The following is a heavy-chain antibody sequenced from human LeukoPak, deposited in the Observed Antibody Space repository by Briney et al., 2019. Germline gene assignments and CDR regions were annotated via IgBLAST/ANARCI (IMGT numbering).Heavy chain of an antibody. V-gene: IGHV4-34*01. CDR3: ARAPGYSSGWYGARGTSRYFDY. CDR1: GGSFSGYY. J-gene: IGHJ4*02. CDR2: INHSGST. Sequence: SETLSLTCAVYGGSFSGYYWSWIRQPPGKGLEWIGEINHSGSTNYNPSLKSRVTISVDTSKNQFSLKLSSVTAADTAVYYCARAPGYSSGWYGARGTSRYFDYWGQGTLVTVSS. D-gene: IGHD6-19*01.